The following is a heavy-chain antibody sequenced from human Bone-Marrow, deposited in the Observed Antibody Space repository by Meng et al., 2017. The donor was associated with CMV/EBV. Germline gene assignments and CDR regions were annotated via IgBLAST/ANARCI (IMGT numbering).Heavy chain of an antibody. D-gene: IGHD1-26*01. CDR3: ARGLVGTIYGHLKWFDP. V-gene: IGHV4-59*01. J-gene: IGHJ5*02. CDR2: IYDIGHT. CDR1: GGSINTYY. Sequence: GSLRLSCTVSGGSINTYYWTWIRQPPGRGLEWIGYIYDIGHTNYNPSLKSRVTISVDTSKNQFSLSLTSVTAADTAMYYCARGLVGTIYGHLKWFDPWGQGNRVNGAS.